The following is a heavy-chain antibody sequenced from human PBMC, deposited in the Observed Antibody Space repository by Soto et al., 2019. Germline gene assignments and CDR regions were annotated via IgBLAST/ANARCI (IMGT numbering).Heavy chain of an antibody. J-gene: IGHJ6*02. Sequence: QVQLVQSGDAVRKPGSSVKVSCKASGYIFVNYGIAWVRQAPGQGLEWMGWISPYNGNTHYASKVQGRLTMTTDTSTSTAHMDLGSLTSDDTAVYYFDKVDNYVTPTPQDVWGQGNTGTVSS. V-gene: IGHV1-18*01. CDR2: ISPYNGNT. D-gene: IGHD3-16*01. CDR3: DKVDNYVTPTPQDV. CDR1: GYIFVNYG.